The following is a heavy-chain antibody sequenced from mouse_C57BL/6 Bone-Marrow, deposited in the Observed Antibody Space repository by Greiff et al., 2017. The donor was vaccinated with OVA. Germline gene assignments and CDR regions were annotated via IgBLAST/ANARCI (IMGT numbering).Heavy chain of an antibody. CDR3: TTWGGNSAMDY. CDR2: IDPENGDT. J-gene: IGHJ4*01. V-gene: IGHV14-4*01. Sequence: EVQLVESGAELVRPGASVKLSCTASGFNITDDYMHWVKQRPEQGLEWIGWIDPENGDTEYASKFQGKATITADTSSNTAYLQLSSLTSGDTAVYYFTTWGGNSAMDYWGKGTSVTVSS. CDR1: GFNITDDY. D-gene: IGHD2-1*01.